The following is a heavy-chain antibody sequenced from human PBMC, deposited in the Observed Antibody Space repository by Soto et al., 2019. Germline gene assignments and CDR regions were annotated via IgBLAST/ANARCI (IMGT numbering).Heavy chain of an antibody. D-gene: IGHD2-21*02. CDR3: ARDVLPYCGSDCYPGDFHH. V-gene: IGHV1-18*04. J-gene: IGHJ1*01. Sequence: QVQLVQSGVEVKKPGASVKVACKASGYTFPNYGINWVRQAPGQGLEWMGWISAYKGNTDYAQKLQGRVTMTADTSTTTAYMEVTNPRADATAVYYCARDVLPYCGSDCYPGDFHHWGQGTLVIVSS. CDR1: GYTFPNYG. CDR2: ISAYKGNT.